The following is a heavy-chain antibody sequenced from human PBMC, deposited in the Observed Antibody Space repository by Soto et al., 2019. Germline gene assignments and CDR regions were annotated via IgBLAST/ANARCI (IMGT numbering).Heavy chain of an antibody. CDR2: ISGSGDST. Sequence: VQLLESGGGLVQPGGSLRLSCAASGFTFSRYAMSWVRQAPGKGLEWVSAISGSGDSTYYADSVRGRFAISRDNSKNTLYLQMNSLRVEDTAAYYCAKRAVAHDYWGQGTLVTVSS. J-gene: IGHJ4*02. V-gene: IGHV3-23*01. CDR3: AKRAVAHDY. D-gene: IGHD6-19*01. CDR1: GFTFSRYA.